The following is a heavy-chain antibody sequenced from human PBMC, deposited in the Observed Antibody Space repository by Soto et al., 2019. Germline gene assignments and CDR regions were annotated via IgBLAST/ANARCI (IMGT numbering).Heavy chain of an antibody. V-gene: IGHV1-8*01. D-gene: IGHD5-12*01. CDR1: GYTFTSYD. CDR3: ATAGKYSGYDDLDY. J-gene: IGHJ4*02. Sequence: GASVKVSCKASGYTFTSYDINWVRQATGQGLGWMGWMNPNSGNTGYAQKFQGRVTMTRNTSISTAYMELSSLRSEDTAVYYCATAGKYSGYDDLDYWGQGTLVTVSS. CDR2: MNPNSGNT.